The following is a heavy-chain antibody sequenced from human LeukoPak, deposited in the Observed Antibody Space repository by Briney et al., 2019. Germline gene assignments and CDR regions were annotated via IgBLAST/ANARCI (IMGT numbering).Heavy chain of an antibody. Sequence: SQTLSLTCTVSGGSISSGGYYWSWIRQPPGKGLEWIGYIYHSGSTYYNPSLKSRVTISVDRSKNQFSLKLSSVTAADTAVYYCARRANRVWSGPHDAFDIWGQGTMVTVSS. D-gene: IGHD3-3*01. CDR3: ARRANRVWSGPHDAFDI. V-gene: IGHV4-30-2*01. J-gene: IGHJ3*02. CDR1: GGSISSGGYY. CDR2: IYHSGST.